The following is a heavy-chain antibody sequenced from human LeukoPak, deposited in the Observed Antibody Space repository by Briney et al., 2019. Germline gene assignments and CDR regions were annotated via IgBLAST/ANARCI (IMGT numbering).Heavy chain of an antibody. CDR1: GYTFTGYY. Sequence: GASVKVSCKASGYTFTGYYMHRVRQAPGQGLEWMGWINPNSGGTNYAQKFQGRVTMTRDTSISTAYMELSRLRSDDTAVYYCARSDRYSYDDFDYWGQGTLVTVSS. J-gene: IGHJ4*02. CDR3: ARSDRYSYDDFDY. D-gene: IGHD5-18*01. V-gene: IGHV1-2*02. CDR2: INPNSGGT.